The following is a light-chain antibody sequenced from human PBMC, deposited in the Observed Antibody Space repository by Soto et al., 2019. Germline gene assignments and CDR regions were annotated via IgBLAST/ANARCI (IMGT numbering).Light chain of an antibody. Sequence: DIQMTQSPSSLSASVGDRVTITCRASQRIGTYLNWYLQKPGKAPQLLIFAATSLQSGVSPRFSGSGSVTDFALTISSLQPEDLETCFCQHTYGVPFTFGPGTTLGIK. CDR2: AAT. V-gene: IGKV1-39*01. CDR1: QRIGTY. CDR3: QHTYGVPFT. J-gene: IGKJ3*01.